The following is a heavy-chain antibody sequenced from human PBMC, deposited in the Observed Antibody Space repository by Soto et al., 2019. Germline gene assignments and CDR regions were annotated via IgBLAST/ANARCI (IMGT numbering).Heavy chain of an antibody. J-gene: IGHJ5*02. Sequence: GASVKVSCKASGYTFTSYYMHWVRQAPGQGLEWMGIINPSGGSTSYAQKFQGRVTMTRDTSTSTVYMELSSLRSEDTAVYYCARSRAQYSGSYHWFDPWGQGTLVTVYS. D-gene: IGHD1-26*01. CDR2: INPSGGST. CDR3: ARSRAQYSGSYHWFDP. V-gene: IGHV1-46*01. CDR1: GYTFTSYY.